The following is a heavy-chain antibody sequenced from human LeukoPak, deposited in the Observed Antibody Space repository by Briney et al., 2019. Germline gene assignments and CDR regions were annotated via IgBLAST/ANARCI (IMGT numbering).Heavy chain of an antibody. CDR2: INHSGST. CDR1: GGSFSGYY. J-gene: IGHJ5*02. V-gene: IGHV4-34*01. CDR3: ARGRPSRLLWFGEPRGRWFDP. D-gene: IGHD3-10*01. Sequence: PSETLSLTCAVYGGSFSGYYWSWIRQSPGKGLEWIGEINHSGSTNYNPSLKSRVTISVDTSKNQFSLKLSSVTAADTAVYYCARGRPSRLLWFGEPRGRWFDPWGQGTLVTVSS.